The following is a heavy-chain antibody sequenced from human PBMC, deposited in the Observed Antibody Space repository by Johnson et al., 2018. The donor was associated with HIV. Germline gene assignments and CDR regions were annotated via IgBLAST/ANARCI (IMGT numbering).Heavy chain of an antibody. J-gene: IGHJ3*02. Sequence: DVQVVESGGGVVRPGGSLTLSCAASGFIFDDYGMSWVRQAPGKGLEWVSGINWNGGSTGYADSVKGRFTISRDNAKNSLHLQMNSLRAEDTALNYCARDPLHFDAFDIWGQGTMVTVSS. D-gene: IGHD4-11*01. CDR2: INWNGGST. CDR1: GFIFDDYG. V-gene: IGHV3-20*04. CDR3: ARDPLHFDAFDI.